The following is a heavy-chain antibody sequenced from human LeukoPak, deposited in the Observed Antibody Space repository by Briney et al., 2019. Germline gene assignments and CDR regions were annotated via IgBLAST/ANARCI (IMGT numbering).Heavy chain of an antibody. J-gene: IGHJ4*02. Sequence: GGSLRLSCTASGFTFSSYWMSWVRQAPGKGLEWVATIKHDGSEMYFVDSVKGRFTISRDNAKNTLYLQMNSLRAEDTAVYYCARGPSGYHNTGGQGTLVTVSS. CDR1: GFTFSSYW. CDR3: ARGPSGYHNT. D-gene: IGHD5-12*01. CDR2: IKHDGSEM. V-gene: IGHV3-7*01.